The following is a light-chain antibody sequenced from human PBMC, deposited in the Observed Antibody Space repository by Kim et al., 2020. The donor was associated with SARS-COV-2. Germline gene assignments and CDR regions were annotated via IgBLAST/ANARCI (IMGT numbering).Light chain of an antibody. Sequence: RATRNCKSSHTVLYNSNNKNYLAWYQQKPGQAPKLLIYWASIRESGVSDRFSGSGSETDFTLTISSLQAEDVAVYYCQQYYSTPPSFGQGTKLEI. J-gene: IGKJ2*03. CDR2: WAS. CDR3: QQYYSTPPS. CDR1: HTVLYNSNNKNY. V-gene: IGKV4-1*01.